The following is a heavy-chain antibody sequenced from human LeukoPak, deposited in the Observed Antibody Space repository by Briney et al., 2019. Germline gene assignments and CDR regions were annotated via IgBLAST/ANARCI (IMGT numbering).Heavy chain of an antibody. V-gene: IGHV3-30*18. Sequence: PGRSLRLSCAASGFPFSSYGMHWVRQAPGKGLEWVAVISFDGGYENYGDSVKGRFTTSRDNAKNTLYLQMNSLRVEDTAVYYCAKEGYYGSGRYFNWFDPWGQGNLVTVSS. D-gene: IGHD3-10*01. J-gene: IGHJ5*02. CDR2: ISFDGGYE. CDR3: AKEGYYGSGRYFNWFDP. CDR1: GFPFSSYG.